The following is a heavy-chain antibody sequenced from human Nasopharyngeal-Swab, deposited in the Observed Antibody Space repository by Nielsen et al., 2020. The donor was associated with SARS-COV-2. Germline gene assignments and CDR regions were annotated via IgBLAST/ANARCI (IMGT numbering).Heavy chain of an antibody. CDR1: GFTFSSYA. D-gene: IGHD3-10*01. V-gene: IGHV3-23*01. CDR3: AKDRWPYGSGSYSFDY. CDR2: ISGSGGST. Sequence: SLKISCAASGFTFSSYAMSWVRQAPGKGLEWVSAISGSGGSTYYADSVKGRFTISRDNSKNTLYLQMNSLRAEDTAVYYCAKDRWPYGSGSYSFDYWGQGTLVTVSS. J-gene: IGHJ4*02.